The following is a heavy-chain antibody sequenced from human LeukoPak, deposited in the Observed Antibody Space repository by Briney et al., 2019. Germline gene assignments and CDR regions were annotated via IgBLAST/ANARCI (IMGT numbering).Heavy chain of an antibody. CDR3: AKDAFKFYYDSSGYDY. CDR2: ISYDGSNK. Sequence: GGSLRLSCAASGFTFSSYSMNWVRQAPGKGLEWVAVISYDGSNKYYADSVKGRFTISRDNSKNTLYLQMNSLRAEDTAVYYCAKDAFKFYYDSSGYDYWGQGTLVTVSS. D-gene: IGHD3-22*01. J-gene: IGHJ4*02. CDR1: GFTFSSYS. V-gene: IGHV3-30*18.